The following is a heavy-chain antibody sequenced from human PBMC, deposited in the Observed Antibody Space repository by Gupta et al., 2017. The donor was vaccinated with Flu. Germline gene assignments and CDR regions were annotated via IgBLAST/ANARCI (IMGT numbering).Heavy chain of an antibody. V-gene: IGHV4-31*02. D-gene: IGHD3-22*01. Sequence: GGYYWSVIRQHPGKGLEWIGYVYYTGTTYYNPALKSRLTISIDTSRNQFSLKLSSVTAADTAVYYCARGDSSGYWYNWFDPWGKGSLVTVSS. CDR1: GGYY. CDR2: VYYTGTT. J-gene: IGHJ5*02. CDR3: ARGDSSGYWYNWFDP.